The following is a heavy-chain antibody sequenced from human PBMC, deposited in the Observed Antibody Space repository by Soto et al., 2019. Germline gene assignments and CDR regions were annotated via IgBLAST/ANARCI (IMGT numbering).Heavy chain of an antibody. CDR1: GGSFSDDASSSDWY. CDR3: ARGKLSDYVWGSYRYHFDY. CDR2: IDRSGRT. Sequence: SETLSLTCAVYGGSFSDDASSSDWYWNWIRQSPGNGLEWSGEIDRSGRTKYNPSLKSRVSISVHTSKNQISLKLSAVTAADTAVYYCARGKLSDYVWGSYRYHFDYWGQGTVVTVSS. V-gene: IGHV4-34*01. D-gene: IGHD3-16*02. J-gene: IGHJ4*02.